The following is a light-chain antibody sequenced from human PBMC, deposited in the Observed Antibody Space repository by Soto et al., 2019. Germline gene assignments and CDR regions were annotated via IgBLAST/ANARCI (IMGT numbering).Light chain of an antibody. J-gene: IGKJ5*01. CDR1: QSLLHSNGYNY. V-gene: IGKV2-28*01. CDR3: MQALQTSIT. Sequence: DIVMTQSPLSLPITPGEPASISCRSSQSLLHSNGYNYLDWYLQKPGQSPQLLIYLGSNRASGAPHRFSGSGSCTDFTLKISRVEAEDVGVYYCMQALQTSITFGQGTRLEIK. CDR2: LGS.